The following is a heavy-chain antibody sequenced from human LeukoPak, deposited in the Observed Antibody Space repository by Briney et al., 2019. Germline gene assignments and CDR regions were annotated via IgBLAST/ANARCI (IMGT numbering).Heavy chain of an antibody. CDR3: ATRSSSWYLDY. CDR1: GFTFSSYA. CDR2: ISYDGSNK. D-gene: IGHD6-13*01. Sequence: GGSLRLSCAASGFTFSSYAMHWVRQAPGKGLEWVAVISYDGSNKYYADSVKGRFTISRDNSKNTLYLQMNSLRAEDTAVYYCATRSSSWYLDYWGQGTLVTVSS. J-gene: IGHJ4*02. V-gene: IGHV3-30*04.